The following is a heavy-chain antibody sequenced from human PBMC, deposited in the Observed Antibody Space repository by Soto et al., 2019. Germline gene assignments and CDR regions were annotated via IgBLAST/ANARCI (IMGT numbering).Heavy chain of an antibody. V-gene: IGHV4-59*08. J-gene: IGHJ4*02. CDR2: IYYSGTN. CDR3: ARRYGYSFDY. Sequence: QVQLQESGPGLVKPSETLSLTCTVSGGSISSYYWSWIRQPPGKGLEWIGYIYYSGTNNYNPSLKRRATRSVDTSKNQLSLKLSSVTAADTAVYYCARRYGYSFDYWGQGPLVNVSS. D-gene: IGHD5-18*01. CDR1: GGSISSYY.